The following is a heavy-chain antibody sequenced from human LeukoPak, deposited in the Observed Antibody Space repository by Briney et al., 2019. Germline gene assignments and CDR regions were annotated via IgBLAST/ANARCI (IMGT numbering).Heavy chain of an antibody. V-gene: IGHV4-38-2*02. J-gene: IGHJ4*02. CDR2: IYHSGNT. Sequence: SETLSLTCSVSGYSISSDYYWGWIRQPPGKGLEWIGSIYHSGNTYYNPSLKSRITISVDTSKSRFSLSLGSVTAADTAVYFCARRRGGSGCYDYWGPGTLVTVSS. CDR1: GYSISSDYY. CDR3: ARRRGGSGCYDY. D-gene: IGHD6-19*01.